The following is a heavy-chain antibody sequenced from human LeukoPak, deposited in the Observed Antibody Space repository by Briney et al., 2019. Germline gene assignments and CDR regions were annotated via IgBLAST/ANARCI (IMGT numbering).Heavy chain of an antibody. Sequence: PGGSLRLSCAASGFTFSSYEMNWVRQAPGKGLEWVSYISSSGSTIYYADSVKGRFTISRDNAKNSLYLQMNSLRAEDTAVYYCARSVAGTWGGAYYYYMDVWGKGTTVTISS. CDR1: GFTFSSYE. CDR2: ISSSGSTI. D-gene: IGHD6-19*01. CDR3: ARSVAGTWGGAYYYYMDV. V-gene: IGHV3-48*03. J-gene: IGHJ6*03.